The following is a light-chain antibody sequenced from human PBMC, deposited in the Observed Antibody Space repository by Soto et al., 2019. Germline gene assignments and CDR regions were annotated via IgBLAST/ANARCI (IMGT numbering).Light chain of an antibody. Sequence: EIVMTQSPATLSVSPGEGATLSCRASQSVSSKLAWYQHKPGQAPRLLIYGASTRATGIPDRFSGSGSGTDFTLTISRLEPEDFAVYYCHQYGSSQTFGQGTKVDIK. CDR2: GAS. V-gene: IGKV3-20*01. J-gene: IGKJ1*01. CDR3: HQYGSSQT. CDR1: QSVSSK.